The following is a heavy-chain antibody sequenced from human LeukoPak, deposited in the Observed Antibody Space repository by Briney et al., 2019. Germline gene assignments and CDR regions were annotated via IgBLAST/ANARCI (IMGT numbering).Heavy chain of an antibody. CDR2: IYYSGST. Sequence: SETLSLTCTVSGGSISSYYWSWIRQPPGKGLEWIGYIYYSGSTYYNPSLKSRVTISVDTSKNQFSLRLSSVTAADTAVYYCATIHYGMDVWGQGTTVTVSS. V-gene: IGHV4-59*06. D-gene: IGHD2-21*01. J-gene: IGHJ6*02. CDR3: ATIHYGMDV. CDR1: GGSISSYY.